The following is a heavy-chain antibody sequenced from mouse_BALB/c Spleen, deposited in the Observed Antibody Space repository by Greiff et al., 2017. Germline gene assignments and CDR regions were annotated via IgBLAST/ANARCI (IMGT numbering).Heavy chain of an antibody. D-gene: IGHD2-2*01. CDR1: GYTFTSYW. J-gene: IGHJ3*01. CDR2: IYPGDGDT. CDR3: ARWGGSGLRAWFAY. V-gene: IGHV1-87*01. Sequence: VKVVESWAELARPGASVKLSCKASGYTFTSYWMQWVKQRPGQGLEWIGAIYPGDGDTRYTQKFKGKATLTADKSSSTAYMQLSSLASEDSAVYYCARWGGSGLRAWFAYWGQGTLVTVSA.